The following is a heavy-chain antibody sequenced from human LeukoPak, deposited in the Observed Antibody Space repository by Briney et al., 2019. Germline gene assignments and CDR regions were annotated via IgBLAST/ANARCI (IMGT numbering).Heavy chain of an antibody. CDR2: ITGSGGTS. J-gene: IGHJ4*02. CDR1: GFTFSNYP. D-gene: IGHD3-22*01. CDR3: AIDYDSSGSYFDY. V-gene: IGHV3-23*01. Sequence: PGGSLRLSCVASGFTFSNYPMNWVRQAPGKGLEWVSLITGSGGTSHYADSVKGRFTISRDSSKNTLYLQMNSLRAEDTAVYYCAIDYDSSGSYFDYWGQGTLVTVSS.